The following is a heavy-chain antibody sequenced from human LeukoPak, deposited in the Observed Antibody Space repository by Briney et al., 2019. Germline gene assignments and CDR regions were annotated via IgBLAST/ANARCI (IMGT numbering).Heavy chain of an antibody. CDR2: IYYSGST. D-gene: IGHD3-22*01. CDR1: GGSISSGGYY. CDR3: ARQYYYDSSGYDPTEGDAFDI. V-gene: IGHV4-31*03. Sequence: SQTLSLTCTVSGGSISSGGYYWSWIRQHPGKGLEWIGYIYYSGSTYYNPSLKSRVTISVDTSKNQSSLKLSSVTAADTAVYYCARQYYYDSSGYDPTEGDAFDIWGQGTMVTVSS. J-gene: IGHJ3*02.